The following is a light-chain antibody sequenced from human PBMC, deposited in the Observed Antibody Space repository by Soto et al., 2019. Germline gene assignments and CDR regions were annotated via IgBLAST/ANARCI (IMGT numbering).Light chain of an antibody. CDR3: QQCNTWPPYT. V-gene: IGKV3-15*01. Sequence: DIVMTQSPGTLSVSPGERATLSCRASQSVSSNLAWYQQKPGQAPRLLIYDASTRATGIPARFSGSGSGTDFTLSISSLQSEDFAVYFCQQCNTWPPYTFGQGTKLEI. CDR1: QSVSSN. CDR2: DAS. J-gene: IGKJ2*01.